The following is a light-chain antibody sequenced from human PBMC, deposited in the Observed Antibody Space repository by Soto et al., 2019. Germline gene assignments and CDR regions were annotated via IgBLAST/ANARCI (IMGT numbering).Light chain of an antibody. CDR2: EVS. J-gene: IGLJ2*01. V-gene: IGLV2-14*01. Sequence: QSVLTQPASVSGSPGQSITISCTGTSSDVGGYNYVSWYQQHPGNGPKLMIYEVSNRPSGVSNRFSGSKSGSTASLTISGLQAEDEADYYCSSYTSTSTVVFGGGTKLTVL. CDR1: SSDVGGYNY. CDR3: SSYTSTSTVV.